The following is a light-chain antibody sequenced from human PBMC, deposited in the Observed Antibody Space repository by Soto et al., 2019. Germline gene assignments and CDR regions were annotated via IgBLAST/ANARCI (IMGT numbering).Light chain of an antibody. CDR1: QSVSNY. CDR3: QQRYNWLPP. CDR2: DAS. V-gene: IGKV3-11*01. J-gene: IGKJ1*01. Sequence: EIVLTQSPATLSLSPWERATLSCRASQSVSNYLAWYQQKPGQPPRLLIYDASNRATGIPARFSGRGSGTDSTLTSSLEQAEYGAYYCQQRYNWLPPFGQGTKVDIK.